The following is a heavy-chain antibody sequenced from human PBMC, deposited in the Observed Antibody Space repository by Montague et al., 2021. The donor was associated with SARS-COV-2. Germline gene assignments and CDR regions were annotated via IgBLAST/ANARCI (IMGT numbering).Heavy chain of an antibody. Sequence: SLRLSCAASGFTVNKNYMSWVRQAPGKGLEWVSAIYSGGTTYYGDSVKGRFTISRDNSKNTLYLQMNSLRAEDTAVYYCARAETYDSTGPLFYWGQGTLVTVSS. CDR3: ARAETYDSTGPLFY. CDR1: GFTVNKNY. CDR2: IYSGGTT. D-gene: IGHD3-22*01. V-gene: IGHV3-53*01. J-gene: IGHJ4*02.